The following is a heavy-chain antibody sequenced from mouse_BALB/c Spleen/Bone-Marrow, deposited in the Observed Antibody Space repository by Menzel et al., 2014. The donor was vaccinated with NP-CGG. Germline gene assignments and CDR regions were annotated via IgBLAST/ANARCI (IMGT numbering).Heavy chain of an antibody. Sequence: VQGVESGAELVRPGTSVKVSCKASGYAFTNYLIEWVKQRPGQGLEWIGVINPGSGGTNYNEKFKGKATLTADKSSSTAYMQLSSLTSDDSTVYFCARGITTGYFDYWGQGTTPTVSS. V-gene: IGHV1-54*01. CDR3: ARGITTGYFDY. J-gene: IGHJ2*01. CDR2: INPGSGGT. D-gene: IGHD1-1*01. CDR1: GYAFTNYL.